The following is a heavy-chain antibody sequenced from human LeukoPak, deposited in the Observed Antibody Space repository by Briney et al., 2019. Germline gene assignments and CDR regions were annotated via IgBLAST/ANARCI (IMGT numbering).Heavy chain of an antibody. CDR1: GFTFSSYS. Sequence: PGGSLRLSCAASGFTFSSYSMNWVRQAPGKGLEWVSSISSSSSYIYYADSVKGRFTISRDNAKNSLYLQMNSLRAEDTAVYYCARDSGFGEPPNTWGQGTLVTASS. V-gene: IGHV3-21*01. CDR2: ISSSSSYI. CDR3: ARDSGFGEPPNT. D-gene: IGHD3-10*01. J-gene: IGHJ5*02.